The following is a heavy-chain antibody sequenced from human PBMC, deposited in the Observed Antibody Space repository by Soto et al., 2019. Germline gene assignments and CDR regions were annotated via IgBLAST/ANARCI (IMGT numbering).Heavy chain of an antibody. CDR1: GGSVSSGSYY. D-gene: IGHD1-26*01. CDR3: ARDRGYSGSQDFDY. V-gene: IGHV4-61*01. Sequence: SETLSLTCTVSGGSVSSGSYYWSWIRQPPGKGLEWIGYIYYSGSTNYNPSLKSRVTISVDTSKNQFSLKLSSVTAADTAVYYCARDRGYSGSQDFDYWGQGTLVTVSS. CDR2: IYYSGST. J-gene: IGHJ4*02.